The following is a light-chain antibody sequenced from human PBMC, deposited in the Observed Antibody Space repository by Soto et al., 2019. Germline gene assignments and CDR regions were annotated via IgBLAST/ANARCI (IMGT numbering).Light chain of an antibody. Sequence: SVLPQPASLYGSPGQSITISCTGTSSDVGSYNLVSWYQQHPGKVPKLIIYQGGQRPSGVSSRFSGSKSGNTASLTISGLQAEDEAEYFCSSYAGSSTLFVFGTGTKVHRP. CDR2: QGG. CDR1: SSDVGSYNL. V-gene: IGLV2-23*01. J-gene: IGLJ1*01. CDR3: SSYAGSSTLFV.